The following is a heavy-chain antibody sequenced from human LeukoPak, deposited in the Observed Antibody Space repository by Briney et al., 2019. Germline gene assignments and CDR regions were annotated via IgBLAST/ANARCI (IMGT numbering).Heavy chain of an antibody. CDR3: ASSLTIFGVVISFALDI. CDR2: ISAYNVNT. CDR1: GYTFTSYG. Sequence: ASVKVSCKASGYTFTSYGISWVRQAPGQGLEWMGWISAYNVNTNYAQKLQGRVTMTTDTSTSTAYMELRSLRSDDRALYYGASSLTIFGVVISFALDIWGQGTMVTVSS. D-gene: IGHD3-3*01. V-gene: IGHV1-18*01. J-gene: IGHJ3*02.